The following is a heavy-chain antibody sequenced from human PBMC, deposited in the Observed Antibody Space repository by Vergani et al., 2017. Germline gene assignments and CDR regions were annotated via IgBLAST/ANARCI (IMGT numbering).Heavy chain of an antibody. J-gene: IGHJ6*03. Sequence: QVQLVQSGAEVKKPGASVRVSCKASGYTFTSYDINWVRQATGQGLEWMGWMNPNSGNTGYAQKFQGRVTMTRNTSISTAYMELSSLRSEDTAVYYCARDRGHEGVEWLSGYYYYYYMDVWGKGTTVTVSS. CDR2: MNPNSGNT. D-gene: IGHD3-3*01. CDR1: GYTFTSYD. V-gene: IGHV1-8*01. CDR3: ARDRGHEGVEWLSGYYYYYYMDV.